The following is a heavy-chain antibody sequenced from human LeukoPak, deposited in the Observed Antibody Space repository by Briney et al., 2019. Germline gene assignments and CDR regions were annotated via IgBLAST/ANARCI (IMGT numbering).Heavy chain of an antibody. J-gene: IGHJ4*02. V-gene: IGHV4-59*01. CDR3: ARRAAALVPLHFDY. Sequence: PSETLSLTCTVSGGSISSYYWSWIRQPPGKGLEWIGYIYYSGSTNYNPSLKSRVTISVDTSKNQFSLKLSSVTAADTAVYYCARRAAALVPLHFDYWGQGTLVTVSS. D-gene: IGHD6-13*01. CDR2: IYYSGST. CDR1: GGSISSYY.